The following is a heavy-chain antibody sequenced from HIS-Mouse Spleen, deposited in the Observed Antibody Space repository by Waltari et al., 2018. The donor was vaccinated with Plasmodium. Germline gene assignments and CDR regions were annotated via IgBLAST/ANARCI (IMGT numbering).Heavy chain of an antibody. Sequence: QVQLVESGGGVVQPGRSLRLSCAASGFTFSSYAMHWVRQAPGKGVEWVAVISYDGSNKYYADSVKGRFTISRDNSKNTLYLQMNSLRAEDTAVYYCARLYYDFWSGYYPYGMDVWGQGTTVTVSS. D-gene: IGHD3-3*01. V-gene: IGHV3-30*04. CDR3: ARLYYDFWSGYYPYGMDV. J-gene: IGHJ6*02. CDR2: ISYDGSNK. CDR1: GFTFSSYA.